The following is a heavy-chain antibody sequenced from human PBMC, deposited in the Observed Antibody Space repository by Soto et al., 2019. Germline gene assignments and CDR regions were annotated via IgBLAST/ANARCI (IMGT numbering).Heavy chain of an antibody. CDR3: ARDTSSGWPQRSPDYYYYGMDV. Sequence: VQLVQSGAEVKKPGSSVKVSCKASGGTFSSYAISWVRQAPGQGLEWMGGIIPIFGTANYAQKFQGRVTITADESTSTAYMELSSLRSEDTAVYYCARDTSSGWPQRSPDYYYYGMDVWGQGTTVTVSS. V-gene: IGHV1-69*01. D-gene: IGHD6-19*01. CDR1: GGTFSSYA. J-gene: IGHJ6*02. CDR2: IIPIFGTA.